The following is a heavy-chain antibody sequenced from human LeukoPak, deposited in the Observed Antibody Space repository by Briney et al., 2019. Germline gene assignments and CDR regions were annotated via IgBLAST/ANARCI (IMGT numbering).Heavy chain of an antibody. CDR2: ISGNGGST. D-gene: IGHD6-6*01. Sequence: GGSLRLSCAASGFTFSSYATSWVRQAPGKGLEWVSAISGNGGSTYYADSVKGRFTISRDNSKNTLYLQMNSLRAEDTAVYYCAKAWGSSVPYYYYMDVWGKGTTVTVSS. J-gene: IGHJ6*03. CDR3: AKAWGSSVPYYYYMDV. CDR1: GFTFSSYA. V-gene: IGHV3-23*01.